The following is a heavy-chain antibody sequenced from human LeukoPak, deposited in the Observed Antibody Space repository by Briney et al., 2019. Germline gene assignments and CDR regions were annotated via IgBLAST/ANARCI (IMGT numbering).Heavy chain of an antibody. J-gene: IGHJ3*01. CDR1: GFTVSSYV. CDR2: ITGSDSRT. V-gene: IGHV3-23*01. Sequence: PGGSLRLSCAASGFTVSSYVMTWVRQAPGKGLEWVSVITGSDSRTYYADSVKGRFSISRDNSKNTVYLQMNSLRAEDTAAYYCAKVTLRGGGRNHDAFDVWGQGTMVTVSS. D-gene: IGHD2-15*01. CDR3: AKVTLRGGGRNHDAFDV.